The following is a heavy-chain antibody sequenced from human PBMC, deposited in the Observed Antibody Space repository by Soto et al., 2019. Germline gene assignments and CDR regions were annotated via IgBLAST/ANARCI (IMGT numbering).Heavy chain of an antibody. Sequence: QITLKESGPTLVKPTQTLTLTCTFSGFSLSTSGVGVGWIRQPPGKALEWLALIYWDADKRYSPSLKSRLTITKDTSKNQVVLTMTNMDPVDTATDYRAHRQGGAFITGTTYYCDYWGQGTLVTVSS. V-gene: IGHV2-5*02. J-gene: IGHJ4*02. CDR3: AHRQGGAFITGTTYYCDY. CDR1: GFSLSTSGVG. CDR2: IYWDADK. D-gene: IGHD1-20*01.